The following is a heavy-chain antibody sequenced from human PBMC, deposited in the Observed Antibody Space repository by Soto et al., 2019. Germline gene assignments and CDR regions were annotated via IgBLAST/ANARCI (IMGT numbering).Heavy chain of an antibody. V-gene: IGHV4-34*01. D-gene: IGHD2-15*01. Sequence: ASETLSLTCAVSGGSISSGYYWSWIRQPPGKGLEWIGEINHSGSTNYNPSLKSRVTISVDTSKNQFSLKLSSVTAADTAVYYCAGVPLYCSGGSCYLGAFDIWGQGTMVTVSS. CDR1: GGSISSGYY. CDR3: AGVPLYCSGGSCYLGAFDI. CDR2: INHSGST. J-gene: IGHJ3*02.